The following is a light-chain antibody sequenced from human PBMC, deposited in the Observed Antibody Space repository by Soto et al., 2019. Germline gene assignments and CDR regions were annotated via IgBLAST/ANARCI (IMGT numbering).Light chain of an antibody. J-gene: IGKJ1*01. CDR2: WAS. V-gene: IGKV4-1*01. Sequence: DIVMTRSPDSLAVSLGERATINCKASQSVFYTSVNKDYLAWYQHKEGHPPKLLIYWASTRESGVPDRFSGSGSGTDFTLTIRNLQAEDVAVYFCQQYFATPRTFGQGTKVQLK. CDR1: QSVFYTSVNKDY. CDR3: QQYFATPRT.